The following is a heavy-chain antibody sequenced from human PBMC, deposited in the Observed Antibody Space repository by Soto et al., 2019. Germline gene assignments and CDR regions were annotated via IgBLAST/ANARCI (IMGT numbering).Heavy chain of an antibody. J-gene: IGHJ4*02. CDR3: ARNTGQNGRAYQDY. CDR1: GFTFSDHY. CDR2: SRNKANSYTT. D-gene: IGHD2-8*01. Sequence: GGSLRLSCAASGFTFSDHYMDWVRQAPGKGLEWVGRSRNKANSYTTEYAASVKGRFTISRDDLKNSLYLQMNNLRTEDTAVYYCARNTGQNGRAYQDYWGQGTLVTVSS. V-gene: IGHV3-72*01.